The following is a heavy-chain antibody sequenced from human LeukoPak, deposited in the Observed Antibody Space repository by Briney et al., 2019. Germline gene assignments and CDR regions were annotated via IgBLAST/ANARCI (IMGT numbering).Heavy chain of an antibody. D-gene: IGHD6-6*01. Sequence: SETLSLTRTVSGGSISSGGYYWSWIRQPPVKGLEWIGYIYHSGSTYYNPSLKSRVTISVDRSKNQFSLKLSSVTAADTAVYYCARVEYSSSPAHFDYWGQGTLVTVSS. J-gene: IGHJ4*02. CDR2: IYHSGST. CDR1: GGSISSGGYY. V-gene: IGHV4-30-2*01. CDR3: ARVEYSSSPAHFDY.